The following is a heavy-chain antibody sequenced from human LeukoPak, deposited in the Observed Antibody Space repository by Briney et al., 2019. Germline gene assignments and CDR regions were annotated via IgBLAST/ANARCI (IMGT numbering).Heavy chain of an antibody. V-gene: IGHV3-7*01. Sequence: GGSLRLSCAASGFTFNYYLLTWVRQAPGKGLEWVANIQQDGSEKYYVDSVKGRFIISRDNAKNSLYLQMNSLRAEDTAVYYCARVRKLRTRGVMDPLDDWSQGTLVTVSS. J-gene: IGHJ4*02. D-gene: IGHD3-10*01. CDR2: IQQDGSEK. CDR3: ARVRKLRTRGVMDPLDD. CDR1: GFTFNYYL.